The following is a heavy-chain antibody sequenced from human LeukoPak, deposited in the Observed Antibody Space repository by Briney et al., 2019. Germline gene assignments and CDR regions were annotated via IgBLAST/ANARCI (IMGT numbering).Heavy chain of an antibody. CDR2: IYSGGST. CDR3: AKDLTYYYDSKGSQ. J-gene: IGHJ4*02. V-gene: IGHV3-53*01. Sequence: GGSLRLSCAASEFSVGSNYMTWVRQAPGKGLEWVSLIYSGGSTYYADSVKGRFTISRDNSKNTLYLQMNSLRAEDTAVYYCAKDLTYYYDSKGSQWGQGTLVTVSS. CDR1: EFSVGSNY. D-gene: IGHD3-22*01.